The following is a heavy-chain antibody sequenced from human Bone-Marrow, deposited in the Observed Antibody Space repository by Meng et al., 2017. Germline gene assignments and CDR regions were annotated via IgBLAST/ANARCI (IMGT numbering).Heavy chain of an antibody. CDR3: ARAGFNIVVVTALYYFDY. Sequence: GESLKISCAASGFTFSSYAMHWVRPAPGKGLEWVSVISYDGSNKYYADSVKGRFTISRDNSKNTLYLQMNSLRAEDTAVYYCARAGFNIVVVTALYYFDYWGQGTLVTVSS. J-gene: IGHJ4*02. CDR2: ISYDGSNK. CDR1: GFTFSSYA. D-gene: IGHD2-21*02. V-gene: IGHV3-30*04.